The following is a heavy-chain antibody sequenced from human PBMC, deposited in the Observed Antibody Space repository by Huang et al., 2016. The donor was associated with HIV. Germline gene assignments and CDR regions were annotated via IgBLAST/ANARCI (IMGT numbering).Heavy chain of an antibody. J-gene: IGHJ1*01. Sequence: QVQLVQSGAEVKKPGASVKVSCKASGYTFTNYAINWVRKAPGQSLEWMGWISWYNGKTNNAKKVQGRVTMTKDTSTSTAYMELRSRISDDTAVYYCARERYYYDRSGYYTPVEYFHHWGQGTLVTVSS. D-gene: IGHD3-22*01. CDR3: ARERYYYDRSGYYTPVEYFHH. CDR2: ISWYNGKT. CDR1: GYTFTNYA. V-gene: IGHV1-18*01.